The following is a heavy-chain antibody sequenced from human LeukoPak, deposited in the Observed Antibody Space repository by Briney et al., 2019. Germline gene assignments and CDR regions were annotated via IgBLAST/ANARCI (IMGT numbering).Heavy chain of an antibody. CDR3: AREDEAAAGHFDY. CDR1: GYTFTGYY. J-gene: IGHJ4*02. Sequence: ASVKVSCKASGYTFTGYYMHWVRQAPGQGIEWMGWINPNSGGTNYAQKLQGRVTMTTDTSTSTAYMELRSLRSDDTAVYYCAREDEAAAGHFDYWGQGTLVTVSS. V-gene: IGHV1-2*02. D-gene: IGHD6-13*01. CDR2: INPNSGGT.